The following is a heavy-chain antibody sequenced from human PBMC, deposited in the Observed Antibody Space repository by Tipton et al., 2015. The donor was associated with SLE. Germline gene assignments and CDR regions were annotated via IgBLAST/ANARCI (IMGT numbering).Heavy chain of an antibody. D-gene: IGHD4-23*01. Sequence: SPRLSCAASGFIFSIYDMNWVRQAPGKGLEWVSHISSSGSTIFYADSVKGRFTISRDNAKNSLYLQMNSLSPEDTAVYYCARLMPRNYGGNSQWYFDLWGRGTLVTVSS. CDR3: ARLMPRNYGGNSQWYFDL. CDR1: GFIFSIYD. CDR2: ISSSGSTI. J-gene: IGHJ2*01. V-gene: IGHV3-48*03.